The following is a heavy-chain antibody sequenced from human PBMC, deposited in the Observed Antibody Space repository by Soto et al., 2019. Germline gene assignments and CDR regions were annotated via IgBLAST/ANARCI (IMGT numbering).Heavy chain of an antibody. D-gene: IGHD1-26*01. CDR2: IHSDGSTT. V-gene: IGHV3-74*01. J-gene: IGHJ6*02. CDR1: GFTFSSYW. Sequence: GGSLRLSCAASGFTFSSYWMYWVRQAPGKGLVWVSRIHSDGSTTNYADSVKGRFTISRDNAKNTLYLQMNSLRAEDTAVYYCARAPPMQTYSGSYYYYGMEVWGQGTTVTVSS. CDR3: ARAPPMQTYSGSYYYYGMEV.